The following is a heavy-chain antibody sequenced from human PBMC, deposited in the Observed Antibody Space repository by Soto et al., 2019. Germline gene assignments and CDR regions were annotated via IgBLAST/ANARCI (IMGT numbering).Heavy chain of an antibody. CDR1: GFTFSSYA. J-gene: IGHJ4*02. CDR3: AKDRNKWLRFDLAY. CDR2: ITGSGGST. Sequence: EVPLLESGGGLVQPGGSLRLSCAASGFTFSSYAMSWVRQAPGKGLEWVSAITGSGGSTYYADSVKGRFTISRDNSKNTLYLQLNSLRAEDTAVYYCAKDRNKWLRFDLAYWGQGTLVTVSS. D-gene: IGHD5-12*01. V-gene: IGHV3-23*01.